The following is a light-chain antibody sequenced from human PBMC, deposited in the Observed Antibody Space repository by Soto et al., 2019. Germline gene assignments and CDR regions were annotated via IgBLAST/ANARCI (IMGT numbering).Light chain of an antibody. J-gene: IGLJ1*01. CDR3: ISYGGSNIVYYV. CDR2: EVS. CDR1: SDDLGSYNH. Sequence: QSVLTQPPSASGSPGQSVTISCTGTSDDLGSYNHVSWYQQHPGKAPKLMIYEVSVRPSGVPDRFSGSKSGNTASLTVSVLQAEDEADYYCISYGGSNIVYYVFGTGTKVTVL. V-gene: IGLV2-8*01.